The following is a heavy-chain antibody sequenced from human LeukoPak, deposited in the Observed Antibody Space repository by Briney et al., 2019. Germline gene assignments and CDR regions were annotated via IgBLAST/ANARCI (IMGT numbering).Heavy chain of an antibody. Sequence: SETLSLTCTVSGGSISSYYWSWIRQPPGKGLEWIGYIYYSGSTTYNPSLKSRVTISVDTSTNQFSLKLRSVTAADTAVYYCAFSYYRSGSYYNWGQGTLVTVSS. D-gene: IGHD3-10*01. J-gene: IGHJ4*02. CDR3: AFSYYRSGSYYN. V-gene: IGHV4-59*01. CDR1: GGSISSYY. CDR2: IYYSGST.